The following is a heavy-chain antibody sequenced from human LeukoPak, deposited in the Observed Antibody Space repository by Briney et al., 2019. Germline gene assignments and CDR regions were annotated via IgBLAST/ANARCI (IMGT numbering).Heavy chain of an antibody. V-gene: IGHV3-21*01. CDR2: ISSSSSYI. CDR1: GFTFSSYS. Sequence: GGSLRLSCAASGFTFSSYSMNWVRQAPGKGLEWVSSISSSSSYIYYADSVKGRFTISRDNAKNSLYLQMNSLRAEDTAVYYCAREPAYGLRYFDYWGQGTLVTVSS. J-gene: IGHJ4*02. CDR3: AREPAYGLRYFDY. D-gene: IGHD3-9*01.